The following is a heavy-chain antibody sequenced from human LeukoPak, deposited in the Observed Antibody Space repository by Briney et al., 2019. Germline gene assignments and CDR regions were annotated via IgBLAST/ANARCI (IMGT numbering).Heavy chain of an antibody. D-gene: IGHD3-22*01. CDR1: GFTFNKYA. CDR2: ISGGGETA. Sequence: GGSLRLSCATAGFTFNKYAMNWVRQAPGKGLEWVSTISGGGETAYYAESVKGRFTISRDNSEDTLYFQMNSLRAEDTAVYYCAIYYNGARYFDHWGQGTLVIVSS. CDR3: AIYYNGARYFDH. V-gene: IGHV3-23*01. J-gene: IGHJ4*02.